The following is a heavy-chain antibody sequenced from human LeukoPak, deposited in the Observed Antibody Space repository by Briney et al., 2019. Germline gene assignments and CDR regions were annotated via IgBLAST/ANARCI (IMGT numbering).Heavy chain of an antibody. Sequence: PGGSLRLSCAASGFTFSSYWMSWVRQAPGQGLEWVANIKEDGSEKHYVDSVKGRFTISRDNAKNSLYLQMNSLRAEDTAVYYCARSRYAYRYPLDYWGQGTLVTVSS. CDR1: GFTFSSYW. CDR2: IKEDGSEK. CDR3: ARSRYAYRYPLDY. D-gene: IGHD2-2*01. J-gene: IGHJ4*02. V-gene: IGHV3-7*01.